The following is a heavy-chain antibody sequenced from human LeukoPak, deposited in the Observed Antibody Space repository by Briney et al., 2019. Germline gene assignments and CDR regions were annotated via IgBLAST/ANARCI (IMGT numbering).Heavy chain of an antibody. CDR1: GFTFSSSA. Sequence: PGGSLRLSCAASGFTFSSSAMSWVRQAPGKGLEWASAISNNGGYTYYADSVQGRFTISRDNSKSTLCLQMNSLRAEDTAVYYCAKQLGYCSDGSCYFPYWGQGTLVTVS. D-gene: IGHD2-15*01. V-gene: IGHV3-23*01. CDR2: ISNNGGYT. CDR3: AKQLGYCSDGSCYFPY. J-gene: IGHJ4*02.